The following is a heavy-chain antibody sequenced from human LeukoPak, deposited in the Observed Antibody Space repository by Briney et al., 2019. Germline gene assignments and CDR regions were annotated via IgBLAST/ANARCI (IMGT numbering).Heavy chain of an antibody. CDR3: ARDRGNGDYGDYFDS. Sequence: SQTLSLTRSVSGGSVTSGPNYWNWIRRPPGKGLEWIGRIQTSGRVNYNPSLKSRVTVYLDTPKNLVSLQLTSVTAADTAVYYCARDRGNGDYGDYFDSWGQGTQVTVSS. CDR2: IQTSGRV. CDR1: GGSVTSGPNY. J-gene: IGHJ4*02. D-gene: IGHD4-17*01. V-gene: IGHV4-61*02.